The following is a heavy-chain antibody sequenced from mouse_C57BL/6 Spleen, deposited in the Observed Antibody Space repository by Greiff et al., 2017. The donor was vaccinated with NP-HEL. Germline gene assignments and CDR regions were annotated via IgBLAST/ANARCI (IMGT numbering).Heavy chain of an antibody. CDR3: ARDSSGYNAMDY. CDR2: ISYDGSN. V-gene: IGHV3-6*01. D-gene: IGHD3-2*02. CDR1: GYSITSGYY. J-gene: IGHJ4*01. Sequence: VQLQQSGPGLVKPSQSLSLTCSVTGYSITSGYYWNWIRQFPGNKLEWMGYISYDGSNNYNPSLKNRISITRDTSKNQFFLKLNSVTTEDTATYYCARDSSGYNAMDYWGQGTSVTVSS.